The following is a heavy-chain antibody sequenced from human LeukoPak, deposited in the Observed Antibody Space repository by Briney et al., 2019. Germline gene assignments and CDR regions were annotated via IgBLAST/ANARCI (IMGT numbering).Heavy chain of an antibody. CDR2: INPSGGST. CDR1: GYTFTSYY. Sequence: ASVKVSCKASGYTFTSYYMHWVRQAPGQGLEWMGIINPSGGSTSYAQKFQGRVTMTRDTSTSTAYMELSSLRSEDTAVYYCARGDYYDSSGYFRGNYFDYWGQGTLVTVSS. D-gene: IGHD3-22*01. CDR3: ARGDYYDSSGYFRGNYFDY. J-gene: IGHJ4*02. V-gene: IGHV1-46*01.